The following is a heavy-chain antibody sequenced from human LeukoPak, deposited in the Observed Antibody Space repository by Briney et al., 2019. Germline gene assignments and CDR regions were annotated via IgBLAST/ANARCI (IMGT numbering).Heavy chain of an antibody. J-gene: IGHJ4*02. Sequence: PSETLSLTCTVSGGSISSSSYYWGWIRQPPGKGLEWIGSIYYSGSTYYNPSLKSRVTISVDTSKNQFSLKLSSVTAADTAVYYCARALRSPFFDYWGQGTLVTVSS. D-gene: IGHD1-26*01. V-gene: IGHV4-39*07. CDR3: ARALRSPFFDY. CDR2: IYYSGST. CDR1: GGSISSSSYY.